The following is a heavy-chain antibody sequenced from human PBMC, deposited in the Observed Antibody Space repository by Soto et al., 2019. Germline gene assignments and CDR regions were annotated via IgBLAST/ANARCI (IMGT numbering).Heavy chain of an antibody. CDR1: GFTVSDYY. CDR3: ARSGDNYNLLDY. CDR2: SSDSGTFT. D-gene: IGHD1-1*01. J-gene: IGHJ4*02. V-gene: IGHV3-11*06. Sequence: GXSLRLSCAASGFTVSDYYMSWVRQAAGKGLEWLSYSSDSGTFTRYADSVKGRFSISRDNAKNSLYLQINSLRGEDTAIYYCARSGDNYNLLDYWGQGT.